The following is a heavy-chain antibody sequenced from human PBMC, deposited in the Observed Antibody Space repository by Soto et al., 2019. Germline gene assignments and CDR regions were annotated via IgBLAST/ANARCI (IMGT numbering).Heavy chain of an antibody. CDR3: ASGASRWYPYCVDS. CDR1: EGTFNSYA. V-gene: IGHV1-69*01. D-gene: IGHD6-13*01. J-gene: IGHJ4*02. Sequence: QAQVVQSGAEVRKPGSSVKLSCKASEGTFNSYAIAWVRQAPGQGLEWMGGIIPYYNTLNYAQKFQDRVKITADDSTNTVYMELSSLRSDDTAVYFCASGASRWYPYCVDSWAQGTLVTVSS. CDR2: IIPYYNTL.